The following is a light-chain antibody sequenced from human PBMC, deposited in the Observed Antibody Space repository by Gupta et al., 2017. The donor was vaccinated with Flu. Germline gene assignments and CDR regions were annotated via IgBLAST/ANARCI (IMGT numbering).Light chain of an antibody. CDR2: TAS. CDR1: QGINSY. CDR3: QQSDSYPLA. V-gene: IGKV1-9*01. Sequence: DIQLTQSPSFLSASVGDRVTITCRASQGINSYLAWYQQKPGKAPNLLIYTASTVQSGVPSRFSGSGSGTEFTLTISSLQPEDFATYYCQQSDSYPLAFGGGTKVEI. J-gene: IGKJ4*01.